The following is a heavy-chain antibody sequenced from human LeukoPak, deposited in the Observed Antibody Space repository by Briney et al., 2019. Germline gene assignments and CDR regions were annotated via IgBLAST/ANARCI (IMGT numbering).Heavy chain of an antibody. CDR1: GGSISSGGYY. J-gene: IGHJ3*02. Sequence: PSQTLSLTCTVSGGSISSGGYYWSWIRQHPGKGLEWIGYIFYSGSTYYNPSLKSRVTISVDTSKNQFSLKLSSVTAPDTAVYYCARGIARFGDHPLPDAFDIWGQGTMVTVSS. D-gene: IGHD3-10*01. CDR3: ARGIARFGDHPLPDAFDI. CDR2: IFYSGST. V-gene: IGHV4-31*03.